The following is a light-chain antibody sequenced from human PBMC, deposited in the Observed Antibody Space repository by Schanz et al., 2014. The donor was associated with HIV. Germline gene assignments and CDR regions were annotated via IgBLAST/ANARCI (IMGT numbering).Light chain of an antibody. CDR2: AAS. V-gene: IGKV1-39*01. Sequence: DIQMTQSPSSLSASVGDRVTITCRTSQNISNYFNWYQQKPGKAPNLLIYAASSLQSGVPSRFSGSGSGTDFTLTISSLQPEDFATYYCQQSYTTPLTFGGGTKVEIK. CDR1: QNISNY. J-gene: IGKJ4*01. CDR3: QQSYTTPLT.